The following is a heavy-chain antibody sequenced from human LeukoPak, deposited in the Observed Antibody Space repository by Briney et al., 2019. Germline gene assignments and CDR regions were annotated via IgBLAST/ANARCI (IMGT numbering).Heavy chain of an antibody. J-gene: IGHJ4*02. V-gene: IGHV4-4*02. D-gene: IGHD3-3*01. CDR2: IYHTGSV. Sequence: PSETLSPTCAVSGGSINSDYWWTWVRQSPGKGLEWIGEIYHTGSVNYNLSLESRVTISRDRSKNQFSLMLRSVTAADTAVYYCARHDDFLSAYNYWGQGILVTVSS. CDR1: GGSINSDYW. CDR3: ARHDDFLSAYNY.